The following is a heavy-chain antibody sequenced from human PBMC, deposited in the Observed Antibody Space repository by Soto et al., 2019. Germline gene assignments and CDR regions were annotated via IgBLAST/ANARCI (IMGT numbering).Heavy chain of an antibody. CDR1: GYSFSSYW. Sequence: GESLKISCKGSGYSFSSYWIGWVRQMPGKGLEWMGIIHPGDADTRYNPSFQGQVTISADKSISTAYVQWSSLKASDSAMYYCARFLYGTSSSSIFYYFYGIDVWGQGTTVTVSS. J-gene: IGHJ6*02. V-gene: IGHV5-51*01. CDR2: IHPGDADT. CDR3: ARFLYGTSSSSIFYYFYGIDV. D-gene: IGHD6-6*01.